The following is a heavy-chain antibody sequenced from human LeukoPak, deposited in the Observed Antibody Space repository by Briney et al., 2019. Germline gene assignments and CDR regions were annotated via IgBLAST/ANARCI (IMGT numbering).Heavy chain of an antibody. D-gene: IGHD3-22*01. CDR3: ARAQGSSGKWYY. J-gene: IGHJ4*02. CDR1: GFTFSSYW. V-gene: IGHV3-7*01. Sequence: GGSLRLSCAASGFTFSSYWMSWVRQAPGKGLGWVVNIKQDGSEKYYVDSVKGRFTISRDNAKNSLYLQMSSLRAEDTAVYYCARAQGSSGKWYYWGQGTLVTVSS. CDR2: IKQDGSEK.